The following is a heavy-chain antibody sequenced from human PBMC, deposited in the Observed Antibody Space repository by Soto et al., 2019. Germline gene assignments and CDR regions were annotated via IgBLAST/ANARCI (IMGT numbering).Heavy chain of an antibody. CDR2: INYSGTT. CDR3: SRRAPEGFDP. J-gene: IGHJ5*02. CDR1: GDSISTSSYY. V-gene: IGHV4-39*02. Sequence: SETLSLTCAVSGDSISTSSYYWGWIRQAPGKGLEWIGSINYSGTTYYNPSLKSRVTISVDTSKNHFSLKLSSVTAADTALYYCSRRAPEGFDPWGQGTLVTVSS.